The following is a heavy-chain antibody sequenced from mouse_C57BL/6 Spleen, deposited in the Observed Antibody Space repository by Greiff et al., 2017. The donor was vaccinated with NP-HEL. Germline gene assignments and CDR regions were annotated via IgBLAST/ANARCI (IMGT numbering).Heavy chain of an antibody. Sequence: EVMLVESGEGLVKPGGSLKLSCAASGFTFSSYAMSWVRQTPEKRLEWVAYISSGGDYIYYADTVKGRFTISRDNARNTLYLQMSSLKSEDTAMYYCTREGSSSFFDYWGQGTTLTVSS. D-gene: IGHD1-1*01. CDR3: TREGSSSFFDY. J-gene: IGHJ2*01. V-gene: IGHV5-9-1*02. CDR1: GFTFSSYA. CDR2: ISSGGDYI.